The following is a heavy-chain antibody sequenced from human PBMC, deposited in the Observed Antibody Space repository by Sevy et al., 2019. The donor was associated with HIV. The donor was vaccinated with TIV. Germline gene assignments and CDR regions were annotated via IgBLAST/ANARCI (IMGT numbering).Heavy chain of an antibody. CDR2: VYTSGST. J-gene: IGHJ4*02. Sequence: SETLSLTCTVSGGSISSDSYYWSWIRQPAGRGLEYIGRVYTSGSTNYNPSLKSRVTVSLDTSKNQFSLKLSSVTAADTAVYYCARVSGYFDYWGQGTQVTVYS. CDR1: GGSISSDSYY. V-gene: IGHV4-61*02. CDR3: ARVSGYFDY.